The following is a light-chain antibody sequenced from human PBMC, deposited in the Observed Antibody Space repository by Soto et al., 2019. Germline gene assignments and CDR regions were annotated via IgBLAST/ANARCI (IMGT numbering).Light chain of an antibody. CDR3: SSYTSSNTLV. CDR2: EVS. J-gene: IGLJ1*01. V-gene: IGLV2-14*01. Sequence: QSSLTQPASVSGSPGQSITISCTGTSSDVGGYNYVSWYQQHPGKAPKLIIYEVSNRPSGVSNRFSGSKSGTTASLTISGVQAEDEADYYCSSYTSSNTLVFATGTKVTVL. CDR1: SSDVGGYNY.